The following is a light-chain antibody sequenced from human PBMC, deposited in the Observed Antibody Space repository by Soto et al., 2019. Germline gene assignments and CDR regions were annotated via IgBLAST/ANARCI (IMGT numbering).Light chain of an antibody. CDR3: QSFDTSLSGFVV. Sequence: QAVVTQPPSMSGAPGQRVTISCTGSSSNIGAGYDVHWYQQHPGTAPTLLIFDNNNRPSGVPDRFSGSKSHTSASLAITGLQAEDEADYYCQSFDTSLSGFVVFGGGTKVTVL. J-gene: IGLJ2*01. V-gene: IGLV1-40*01. CDR2: DNN. CDR1: SSNIGAGYD.